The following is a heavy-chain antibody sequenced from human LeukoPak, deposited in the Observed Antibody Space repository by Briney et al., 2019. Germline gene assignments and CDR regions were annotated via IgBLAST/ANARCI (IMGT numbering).Heavy chain of an antibody. Sequence: SETLSLTCTVSGDFISDYYWSWIRQPPGKGLEWIGYLNNSGHTNYNPSLKSRVTISVDTSKSEISLKMISVTAADTAVYYCARGGRGWYNDWFDPWGQGTLVTVSS. D-gene: IGHD6-19*01. CDR1: GDFISDYY. CDR2: LNNSGHT. V-gene: IGHV4-59*01. CDR3: ARGGRGWYNDWFDP. J-gene: IGHJ5*02.